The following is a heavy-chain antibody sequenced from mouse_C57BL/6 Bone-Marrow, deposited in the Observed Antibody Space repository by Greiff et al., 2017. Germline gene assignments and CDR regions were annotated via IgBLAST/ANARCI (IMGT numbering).Heavy chain of an antibody. CDR3: ARGDGP. V-gene: IGHV1-64*01. D-gene: IGHD2-3*01. Sequence: QVQLKQPGAELVKPGASVKLSCKASGYTFTSYWMHWVKQRPGQGLEWIGMIHPHSGSTNYHEKFKSKATLTVDKSSSTAYMQLSSLTTEDSPVYYCARGDGPWGQGTTLTVSS. CDR2: IHPHSGST. J-gene: IGHJ2*01. CDR1: GYTFTSYW.